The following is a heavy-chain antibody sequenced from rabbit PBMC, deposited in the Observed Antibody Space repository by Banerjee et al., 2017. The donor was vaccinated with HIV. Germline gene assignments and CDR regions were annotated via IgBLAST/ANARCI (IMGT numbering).Heavy chain of an antibody. Sequence: QEQLEESGGDLVKPEGSLTLTCTASGFSFSSSNWICWVRQAPGKGLEWIACIYAGSSGSTYYASWAKGRFTISKTSSTTVTLQMTSLTAADTATYFCALGYPGYAGYGYAVFGLWGPGTLVTVS. D-gene: IGHD6-1*01. J-gene: IGHJ4*01. V-gene: IGHV1S45*01. CDR1: GFSFSSSNW. CDR2: IYAGSSGST. CDR3: ALGYPGYAGYGYAVFGL.